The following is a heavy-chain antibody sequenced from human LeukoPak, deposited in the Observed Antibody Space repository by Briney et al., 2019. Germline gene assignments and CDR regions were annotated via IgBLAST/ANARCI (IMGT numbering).Heavy chain of an antibody. J-gene: IGHJ4*02. Sequence: GGSLRLSCAASGFTFHDYAMHWVRQAPGKGLEWVSGISWNSGIIGYADSVKGRFTTSRDNAKNSLYLQMNSLRPEDTALYYCAKSGGYGGYDYFFDYWGQGTLVTVSS. CDR3: AKSGGYGGYDYFFDY. CDR1: GFTFHDYA. CDR2: ISWNSGII. V-gene: IGHV3-9*01. D-gene: IGHD5-12*01.